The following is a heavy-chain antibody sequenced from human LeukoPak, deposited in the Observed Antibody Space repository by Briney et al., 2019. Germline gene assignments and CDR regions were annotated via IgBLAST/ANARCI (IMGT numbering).Heavy chain of an antibody. CDR2: IRSKANSYAT. J-gene: IGHJ5*02. D-gene: IGHD4-17*01. CDR3: TSRTDYGDYRP. Sequence: GGSLRLSCAASGFTFSGSAMHWVRQASGKGLEWVGRIRSKANSYATAYAASVKGRFIISRDDSKNTAYLQMDSLKIEDTAVYYCTSRTDYGDYRPWGQGTLVTVSS. V-gene: IGHV3-73*01. CDR1: GFTFSGSA.